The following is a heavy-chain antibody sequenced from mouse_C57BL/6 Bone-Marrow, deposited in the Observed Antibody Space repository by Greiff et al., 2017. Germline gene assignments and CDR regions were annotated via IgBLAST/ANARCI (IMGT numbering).Heavy chain of an antibody. Sequence: EVQLVESEGGLVQPGSSMKLSCTASGFTFSDYYMAWVRQVPEKGLEWVANINYDGSSTYYLDSLKSRFIISRDNAKNILYLQMSSLKSEDTATYYCARDFPTVGMDDWGQGTSVTVSS. D-gene: IGHD4-1*02. CDR3: ARDFPTVGMDD. CDR1: GFTFSDYY. J-gene: IGHJ4*01. CDR2: INYDGSST. V-gene: IGHV5-16*01.